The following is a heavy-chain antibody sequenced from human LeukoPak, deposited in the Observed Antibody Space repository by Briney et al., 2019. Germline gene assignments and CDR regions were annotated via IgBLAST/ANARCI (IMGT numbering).Heavy chain of an antibody. D-gene: IGHD6-13*01. CDR1: GFTFSSYG. CDR2: ISYDGSNK. J-gene: IGHJ5*02. V-gene: IGHV3-30*18. CDR3: AKDLHGYSSSWPYNWFDP. Sequence: GGSLRLSCAASGFTFSSYGMYWVRQAPGKGLEWVAVISYDGSNKYYADSVKGRFTISRDNSKNTLYLQMNSLRAEDTAVYYCAKDLHGYSSSWPYNWFDPWGQGTLATVSS.